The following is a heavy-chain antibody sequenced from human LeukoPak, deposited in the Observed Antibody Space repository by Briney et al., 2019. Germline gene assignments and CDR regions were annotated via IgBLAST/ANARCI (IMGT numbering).Heavy chain of an antibody. Sequence: PGGSLRLSCTASGFTLSSYEMSWIRQAPGKGLEWVSSIDYSGGETHYADSVKGRFTISRDNSKNTLYLQMNSLRAEDTAVYYCAKDHSSGWPDCFDYWGQGALVTVSS. CDR3: AKDHSSGWPDCFDY. V-gene: IGHV3-23*01. CDR2: IDYSGGET. J-gene: IGHJ4*02. CDR1: GFTLSSYE. D-gene: IGHD6-19*01.